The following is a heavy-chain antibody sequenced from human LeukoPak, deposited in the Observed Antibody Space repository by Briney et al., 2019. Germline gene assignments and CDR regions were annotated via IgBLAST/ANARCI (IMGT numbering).Heavy chain of an antibody. CDR1: GFTFSSYS. V-gene: IGHV3-21*04. Sequence: GGSLRLSCAASGFTFSSYSMNWVRQAPGKGLEWVSSISSSSSYIYYADSLKGRFTISRDNAKNSLYLQMNSLRAEDTALYHCARARSSSWYDWFDPWGQGTLVTVSS. CDR3: ARARSSSWYDWFDP. J-gene: IGHJ5*02. D-gene: IGHD6-13*01. CDR2: ISSSSSYI.